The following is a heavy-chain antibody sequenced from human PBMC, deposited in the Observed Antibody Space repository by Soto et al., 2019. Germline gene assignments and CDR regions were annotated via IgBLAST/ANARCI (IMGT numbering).Heavy chain of an antibody. J-gene: IGHJ4*02. CDR1: GFTFSDYY. Sequence: GGSLRLSCAASGFTFSDYYMSWIRQAPGKGLEWVSYISSSGSTIYYADSVKGRFTISRDNAKNSLYLQMNSLRAEDTAVYYCAREIGGYCSSTSCPAGDYWGQGTLVTVSS. V-gene: IGHV3-11*01. D-gene: IGHD2-2*01. CDR2: ISSSGSTI. CDR3: AREIGGYCSSTSCPAGDY.